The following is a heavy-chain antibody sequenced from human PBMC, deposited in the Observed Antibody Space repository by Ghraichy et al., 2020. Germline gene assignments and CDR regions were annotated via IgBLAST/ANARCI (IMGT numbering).Heavy chain of an antibody. Sequence: GGSLRLSCAIGGFTFSSCSMNWVRQAPGKGLEWVSYISSSSVTKYYADSVNGRFTISRDNAKSLLFLQMNSLKAEDTAIYYCAVSIGDVSGRYWDYWGQGTLVTVPS. CDR3: AVSIGDVSGRYWDY. J-gene: IGHJ4*02. V-gene: IGHV3-48*01. D-gene: IGHD2-21*01. CDR1: GFTFSSCS. CDR2: ISSSSVTK.